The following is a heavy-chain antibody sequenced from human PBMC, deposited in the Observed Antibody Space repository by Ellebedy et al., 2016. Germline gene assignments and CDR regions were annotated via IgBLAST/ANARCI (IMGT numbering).Heavy chain of an antibody. J-gene: IGHJ6*02. D-gene: IGHD3-10*01. Sequence: SETLSLXXTVFGESFSGYFWSWIRQPPGKGLEWIGEINHSGTTNYNSSLKSRATTSIDMSTNQFSLKLTSVTAADTAIYYCARLRYFYGSGTYNYFGMDVWGQGTTVTVSS. CDR3: ARLRYFYGSGTYNYFGMDV. V-gene: IGHV4-34*01. CDR2: INHSGTT. CDR1: GESFSGYF.